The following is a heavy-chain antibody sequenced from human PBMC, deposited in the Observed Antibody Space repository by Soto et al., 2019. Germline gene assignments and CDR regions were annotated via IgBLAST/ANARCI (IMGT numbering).Heavy chain of an antibody. D-gene: IGHD6-6*01. CDR3: ARGTYSSSSGFDY. J-gene: IGHJ4*02. Sequence: GGSLRLSCAASGFTFDIYAMSWVRQAPGKGLEWVSTISGSGGSTYYADPVKGRFTISRDNSKNTLYLQMNSLRAEDTAVYYCARGTYSSSSGFDYWGQGTLVTVSS. CDR2: ISGSGGST. CDR1: GFTFDIYA. V-gene: IGHV3-23*01.